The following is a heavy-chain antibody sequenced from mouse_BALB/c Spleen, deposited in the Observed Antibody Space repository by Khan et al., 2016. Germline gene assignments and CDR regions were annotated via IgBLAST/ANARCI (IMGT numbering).Heavy chain of an antibody. J-gene: IGHJ2*01. Sequence: VQLVETGGGVVRPGNSLKLSCVTSGFTFTNYRMHWLRQPPGKRLEWIASIAARSDNYGANYADSVKGRFTISRDSSNSIVYLQMNRLREESAANYSGIRTMITTFCDYWGQGTPLTVSS. CDR2: IAARSDNYGA. D-gene: IGHD2-4*01. CDR1: GFTFTNYR. V-gene: IGHV13-2*02. CDR3: IRTMITTFCDY.